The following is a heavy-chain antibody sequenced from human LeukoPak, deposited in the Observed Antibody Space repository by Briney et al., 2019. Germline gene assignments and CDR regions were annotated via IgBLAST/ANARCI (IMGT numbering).Heavy chain of an antibody. CDR1: GFTFSSYA. Sequence: GRSLRLSCAASGFTFSSYAMSWVRQAPGKGLEWVSAISGSGGSTYYADSVKGRFTISRDNSKNTLYLQMNSLRAEDTAVYYCAPSGYCSSTSCYPSFDYWGQGTLVTVSS. D-gene: IGHD2-2*01. V-gene: IGHV3-23*01. CDR3: APSGYCSSTSCYPSFDY. J-gene: IGHJ4*02. CDR2: ISGSGGST.